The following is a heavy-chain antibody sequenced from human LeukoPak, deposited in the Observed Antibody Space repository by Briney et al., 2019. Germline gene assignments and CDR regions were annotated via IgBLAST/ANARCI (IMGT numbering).Heavy chain of an antibody. CDR3: ARDAYDSSGYSFDY. J-gene: IGHJ4*02. CDR1: GFTFSSYSM. V-gene: IGHV4-4*02. CDR2: IYHSGNT. D-gene: IGHD3-22*01. Sequence: PGGSLRLSCAASGFTFSSYSMNWVRQPPGKGLEWIGEIYHSGNTNYNPSLKSRVTISVDKSKNQFSLKLSSVTAADTAVYYCARDAYDSSGYSFDYWGQGTLVTVSS.